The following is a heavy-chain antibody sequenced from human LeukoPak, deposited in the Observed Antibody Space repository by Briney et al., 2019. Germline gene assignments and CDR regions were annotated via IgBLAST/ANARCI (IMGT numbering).Heavy chain of an antibody. CDR1: GGSISSYY. V-gene: IGHV4-4*07. CDR2: VHTSGST. J-gene: IGHJ4*02. D-gene: IGHD3-10*01. Sequence: PSETLSLTCTVSGGSISSYYWSWIRQPAGKGLEWIGHVHTSGSTNYNPSLKSRVTMSIDTSTNQFSLKLNSVTAADTAVYYCAKEGMIRGVIDYWGQGALVTVSS. CDR3: AKEGMIRGVIDY.